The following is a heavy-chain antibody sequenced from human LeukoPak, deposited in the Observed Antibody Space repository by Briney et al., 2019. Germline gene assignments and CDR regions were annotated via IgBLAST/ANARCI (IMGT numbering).Heavy chain of an antibody. CDR1: GFTVSNND. J-gene: IGHJ6*02. V-gene: IGHV3-53*01. Sequence: GGSLRLSCAASGFTVSNNDFMGWVRQAPGRGLEYVSIIHSGGTTYYADSVKARFTISRDNSKNTLSLQMNSLRAEDTAVYYCARLRGDVWGQGTTVTVSS. CDR3: ARLRGDV. CDR2: IHSGGTT.